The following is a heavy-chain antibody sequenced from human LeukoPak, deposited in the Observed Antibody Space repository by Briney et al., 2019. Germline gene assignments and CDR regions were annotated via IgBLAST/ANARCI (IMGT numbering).Heavy chain of an antibody. J-gene: IGHJ6*03. Sequence: GASVKVSCKASGYTFTSYYMHWVRQAPGQGLEWMGIINPSGGSTSYAQKFQGRVTMTRDMSTSTAYMELSSLRSEDTAVYYCARGYSSSYLGLNYYYYMDVWGKGTTVTISS. V-gene: IGHV1-46*01. D-gene: IGHD6-13*01. CDR2: INPSGGST. CDR1: GYTFTSYY. CDR3: ARGYSSSYLGLNYYYYMDV.